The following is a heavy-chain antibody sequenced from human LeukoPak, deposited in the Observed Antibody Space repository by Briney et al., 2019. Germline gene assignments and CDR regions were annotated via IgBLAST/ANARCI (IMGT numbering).Heavy chain of an antibody. CDR1: GGTFSSYA. V-gene: IGHV1-69*06. J-gene: IGHJ5*02. D-gene: IGHD3-10*01. CDR3: ARADPFYGSGSYAGSWFDP. CDR2: IIPMFGTA. Sequence: ASVKVSCKASGGTFSSYAISWVRQAPGQGLEWMGGIIPMFGTANYAQKFQGRVTITADKSTSTAYMELSSLRSEDTAVYYCARADPFYGSGSYAGSWFDPWGQGTLVTVSS.